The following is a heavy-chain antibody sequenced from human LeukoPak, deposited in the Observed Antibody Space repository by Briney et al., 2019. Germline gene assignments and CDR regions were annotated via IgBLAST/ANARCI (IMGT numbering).Heavy chain of an antibody. CDR3: ARASRSNWYLGEGFDP. V-gene: IGHV4-31*02. CDR1: GVSISSDTYY. Sequence: PSQTLSLTCTVSGVSISSDTYYWSWIRQHPGKGLEWIGYIYYSGSTYYNPSLKSRVTISVDTSKNQFSLKLSSVTAADTAVYYCARASRSNWYLGEGFDPWGQETLVTVSS. J-gene: IGHJ5*02. CDR2: IYYSGST. D-gene: IGHD1-20*01.